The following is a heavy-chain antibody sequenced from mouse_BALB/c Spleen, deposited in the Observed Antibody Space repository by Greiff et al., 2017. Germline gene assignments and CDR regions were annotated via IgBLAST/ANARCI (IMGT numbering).Heavy chain of an antibody. Sequence: VKLQESGPGLVAPSQSLSITCTVSGFSLTSYGVHWVRQPPGKGLEWLGVIWAGGSTNYNSALMSRLSISKDNSKSQVFLKMNSLQTDDTAMYYCASYGSSYPAWFAYWGQGTLVTVSA. CDR1: GFSLTSYG. V-gene: IGHV2-9*02. J-gene: IGHJ3*01. D-gene: IGHD1-1*01. CDR3: ASYGSSYPAWFAY. CDR2: IWAGGST.